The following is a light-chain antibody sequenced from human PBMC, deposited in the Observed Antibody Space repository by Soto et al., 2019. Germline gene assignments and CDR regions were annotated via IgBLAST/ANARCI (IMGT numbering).Light chain of an antibody. J-gene: IGLJ1*01. CDR1: SSDIGAYNY. Sequence: QSALTQPASVSGSPVQSITISCTVSSSDIGAYNYVSWFQQYPGKAPKLIISEVSNRPPGASNRFSGSKSGTAASLTISGLQTEDEADYFCFSFTTDWTHVFGTGTKVTVL. CDR3: FSFTTDWTHV. V-gene: IGLV2-14*01. CDR2: EVS.